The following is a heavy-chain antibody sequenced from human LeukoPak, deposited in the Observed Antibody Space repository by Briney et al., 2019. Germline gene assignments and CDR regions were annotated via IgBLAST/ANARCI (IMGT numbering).Heavy chain of an antibody. CDR2: IYYSGTT. Sequence: PSETLSLTCTVSGGSISSYYWSWIRQPPGKGLEWIGYIYYSGTTNYNPSLKSRVTISVDTSKNQFSLKLISVTAADTAVYYCARFRDGYSPRDFQHWAQGTLVTVSS. CDR1: GGSISSYY. V-gene: IGHV4-59*01. CDR3: ARFRDGYSPRDFQH. D-gene: IGHD5-24*01. J-gene: IGHJ1*01.